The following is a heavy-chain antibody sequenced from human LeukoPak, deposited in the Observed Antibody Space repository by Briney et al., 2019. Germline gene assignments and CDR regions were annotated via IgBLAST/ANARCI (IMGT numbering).Heavy chain of an antibody. CDR1: GFTFSSYV. J-gene: IGHJ4*02. CDR3: AKDSDYYDSSALGHFDY. CDR2: IRYDGSNK. Sequence: GGSLRLSCAASGFTFSSYVMYWVRQAPGKGLEWVAFIRYDGSNKYYADSVKGRFTLSRDNSKNTLYLQMNSLRAEDTAVYYCAKDSDYYDSSALGHFDYWGQGTLVTVSS. D-gene: IGHD3-22*01. V-gene: IGHV3-30*02.